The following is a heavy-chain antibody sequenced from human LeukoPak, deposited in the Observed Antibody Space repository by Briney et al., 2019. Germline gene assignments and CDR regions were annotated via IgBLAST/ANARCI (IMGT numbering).Heavy chain of an antibody. V-gene: IGHV3-48*03. D-gene: IGHD3-10*01. Sequence: GGSLRLSCAASGFTFSSYEMNWVRQAPGKGLEGVSYISSCCSHIYYADSVKGRFTISRDNAKTSLYLQMNSLRAEDTAVYYCAKVRGAKYFDYWGQGTLVTVSS. CDR2: ISSCCSHI. J-gene: IGHJ4*02. CDR1: GFTFSSYE. CDR3: AKVRGAKYFDY.